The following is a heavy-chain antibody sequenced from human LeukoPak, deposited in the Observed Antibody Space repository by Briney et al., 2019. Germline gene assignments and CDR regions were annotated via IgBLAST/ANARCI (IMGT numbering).Heavy chain of an antibody. J-gene: IGHJ4*02. CDR2: IYYSGNT. V-gene: IGHV4-61*01. Sequence: PSETLSLTCTVSGYSISSGYYWGWIRQPPGKGLEWIGHIYYSGNTIYNPSLKSRVTISVDTSKNQFSLKLSSVTAADTAVYYCARVRGYGSGSYYAPHFDYWGQGTLVTVSS. D-gene: IGHD3-10*01. CDR3: ARVRGYGSGSYYAPHFDY. CDR1: GYSISSGYY.